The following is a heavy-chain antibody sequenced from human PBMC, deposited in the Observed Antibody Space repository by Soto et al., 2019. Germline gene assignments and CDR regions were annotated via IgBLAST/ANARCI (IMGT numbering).Heavy chain of an antibody. D-gene: IGHD5-12*01. V-gene: IGHV3-53*01. CDR3: ARDGGYNTGGLDY. J-gene: IGHJ4*02. CDR1: GFTVSSNY. Sequence: GGSLRLSCAASGFTVSSNYMSWVRQAPGKGLEWVSVIYSGGSTYYADSVKGRFTISRDNSKNTLYLQMNSLRAEDTAVYYCARDGGYNTGGLDYWGQGTLVTVSS. CDR2: IYSGGST.